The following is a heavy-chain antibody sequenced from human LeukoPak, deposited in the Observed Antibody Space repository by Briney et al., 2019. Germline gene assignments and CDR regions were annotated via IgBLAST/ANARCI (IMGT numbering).Heavy chain of an antibody. V-gene: IGHV4-39*01. CDR2: IYHSGTT. D-gene: IGHD6-19*01. CDR1: GDSISSSTYY. CDR3: ASGSYSSGWYPCFEF. J-gene: IGHJ4*02. Sequence: PSETLSLTCTVSGDSISSSTYYWGWIRQPPGKGLEWIGSIYHSGTTSYTPSLKSRVTISVDTSKNQFSLTLSSVTAADTAVYYSASGSYSSGWYPCFEFWGQGTPVTVSS.